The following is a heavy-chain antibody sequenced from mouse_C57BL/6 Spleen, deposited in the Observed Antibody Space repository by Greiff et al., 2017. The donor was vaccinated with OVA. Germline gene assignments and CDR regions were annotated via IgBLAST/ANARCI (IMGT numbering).Heavy chain of an antibody. V-gene: IGHV5-9-1*02. CDR2: LSSGGDYI. J-gene: IGHJ4*01. Sequence: EVQVVESGEGLVKPRGSLKLSCAASGFTFSSYAMSWVRQTPEKRLEWVAYLSSGGDYIYSADTVNGRFTISRDNARNTLYLQMSSLKSEDTAMYYCTKTAQDYYSMDYWGQGTSVTVSS. CDR1: GFTFSSYA. CDR3: TKTAQDYYSMDY. D-gene: IGHD3-2*02.